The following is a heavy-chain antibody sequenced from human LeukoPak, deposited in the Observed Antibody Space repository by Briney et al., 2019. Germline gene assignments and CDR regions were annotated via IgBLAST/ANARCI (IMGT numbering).Heavy chain of an antibody. Sequence: GGSLRLSCAASGFTFSSYWMHWVRQPPGKGLVWVSRINSDESSTNYADSVKGRFTISRDNAKNTLYLQMNSLRAEDTAVYYCAKSYIGYAFDIWGQGTMVTVSS. D-gene: IGHD1-26*01. CDR3: AKSYIGYAFDI. J-gene: IGHJ3*02. CDR1: GFTFSSYW. V-gene: IGHV3-74*01. CDR2: INSDESST.